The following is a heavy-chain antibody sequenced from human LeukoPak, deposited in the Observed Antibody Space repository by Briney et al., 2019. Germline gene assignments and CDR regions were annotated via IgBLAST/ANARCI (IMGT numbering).Heavy chain of an antibody. D-gene: IGHD6-13*01. Sequence: GGSLRLSCAASGFTFSSYAMHWVRQAPGKGLEWVAVISYDGSNKYYADSVKGRFTISRDNSKNTLYLRMNSLRAEDTAVYYCARDRGSSWYYFDYWGQGTLVTVSS. CDR2: ISYDGSNK. V-gene: IGHV3-30*01. CDR1: GFTFSSYA. J-gene: IGHJ4*02. CDR3: ARDRGSSWYYFDY.